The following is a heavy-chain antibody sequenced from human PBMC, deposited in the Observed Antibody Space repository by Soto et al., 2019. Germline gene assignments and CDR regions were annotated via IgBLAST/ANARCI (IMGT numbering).Heavy chain of an antibody. CDR2: IFYSGTT. CDR1: GGSISSSTYY. J-gene: IGHJ3*02. D-gene: IGHD6-19*01. Sequence: ETLSLTCTVSGGSISSSTYYWGWIRQSPGKGLEWIGSIFYSGTTYYNPSLKSRVTISVDTSKNQFSLRLNSVTAADTAVYYCARHVHSSGSGWCAFDIWGQGTMVTVSS. V-gene: IGHV4-39*01. CDR3: ARHVHSSGSGWCAFDI.